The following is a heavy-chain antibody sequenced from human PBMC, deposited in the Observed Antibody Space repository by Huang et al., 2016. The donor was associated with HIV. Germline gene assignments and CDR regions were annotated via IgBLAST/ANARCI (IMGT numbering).Heavy chain of an antibody. CDR2: IFTGNSNP. D-gene: IGHD5-18*01. V-gene: IGHV5-51*03. J-gene: IGHJ4*02. Sequence: EVQLVQSGVEVKKPGESLKISCKGSGFSFTSYWIGWVRQMPGKGLEWMRIIFTGNSNPFYSPAFQGQVTISADKYTRTAYLQWSSLKASDSAIYYCAIHDSNDFTFDDWGQGTLVAVSS. CDR1: GFSFTSYW. CDR3: AIHDSNDFTFDD.